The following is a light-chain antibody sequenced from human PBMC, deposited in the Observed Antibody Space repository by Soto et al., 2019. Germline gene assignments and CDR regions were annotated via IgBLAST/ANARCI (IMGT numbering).Light chain of an antibody. CDR1: SSDVGGYNY. CDR3: CSYAGSYSTYV. Sequence: QSVLTQPRSVSGSPGQSVTISCTGTSSDVGGYNYVSWYQQHPGKAPKLMIYDVSKRPSGVADRFSGSNSGNTASLTISGLQAEDEADYYCCSYAGSYSTYVFGTGTKVTVL. V-gene: IGLV2-11*01. CDR2: DVS. J-gene: IGLJ1*01.